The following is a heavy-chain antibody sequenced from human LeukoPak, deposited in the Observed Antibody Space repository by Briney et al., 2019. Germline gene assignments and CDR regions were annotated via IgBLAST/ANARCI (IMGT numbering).Heavy chain of an antibody. CDR3: ARDHRATGLFSFDY. CDR2: IYYSGST. CDR1: GGSISSGSYY. Sequence: SQTLSLTCTVSGGSISSGSYYWSWIRQPAGKGLEWIGSIYYSGSTYYNPSLKSRVTISVDTSKNQFSLKLSSVTAADTAVYYCARDHRATGLFSFDYWGQGTLVTVSS. V-gene: IGHV4-61*02. D-gene: IGHD5-24*01. J-gene: IGHJ4*02.